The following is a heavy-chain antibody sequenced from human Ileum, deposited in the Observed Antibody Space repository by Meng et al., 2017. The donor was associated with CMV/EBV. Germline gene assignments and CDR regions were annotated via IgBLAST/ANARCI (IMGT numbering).Heavy chain of an antibody. D-gene: IGHD3-16*01. CDR2: KKEDGSET. CDR3: ARGWGAN. V-gene: IGHV3-7*01. J-gene: IGHJ4*02. Sequence: SPALFCGGSCFTFRDYWERWGRQGSGEGVEWGGNKKEDGSETYYADSVKGRFTLSRDNAKTSLHLQMNSLRAEDTAVYYCARGWGANWGQGALVTVSS. CDR1: CFTFRDYW.